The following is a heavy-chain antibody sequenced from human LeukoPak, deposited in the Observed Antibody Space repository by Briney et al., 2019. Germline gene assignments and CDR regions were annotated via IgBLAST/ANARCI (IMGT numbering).Heavy chain of an antibody. CDR1: GFTFSNYN. Sequence: GGSLRLSCAASGFTFSNYNMHWVRQAPGKGLVCISYVSSSSSTKYNADSVKGRFTISRDNAKNSLFLQMNRLRAEDTAVYYCVRENFADLFHYWGQGTLVTVSS. J-gene: IGHJ4*02. V-gene: IGHV3-48*01. D-gene: IGHD1-7*01. CDR3: VRENFADLFHY. CDR2: VSSSSSTK.